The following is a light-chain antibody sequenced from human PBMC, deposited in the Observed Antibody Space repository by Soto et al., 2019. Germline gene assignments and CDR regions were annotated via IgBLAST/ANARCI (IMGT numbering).Light chain of an antibody. CDR1: QSIGNY. V-gene: IGKV1-39*01. CDR3: QASYSTPLT. Sequence: DIQMTQSPSSLSASIGDRVTLTCRSSQSIGNYLNWYQQKPGKAPSLLIHSASTLQSGVPSRFSGSGSGTDFTFTISGLQPDDVATYYCQASYSTPLTFGHGTRLE. CDR2: SAS. J-gene: IGKJ5*01.